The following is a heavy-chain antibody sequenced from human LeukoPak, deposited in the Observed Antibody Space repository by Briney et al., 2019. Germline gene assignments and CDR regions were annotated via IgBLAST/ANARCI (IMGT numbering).Heavy chain of an antibody. D-gene: IGHD3-22*01. J-gene: IGHJ4*02. CDR2: ISYDGSNK. CDR3: AKDQYDSSGPFDS. V-gene: IGHV3-30*18. Sequence: PGRSLRLSCAASGFTFSNYDMHWVRQAPDKGLEWVAVISYDGSNKYYADSVKGRFTISRDNSKNTLFLQMNSLRADDTAVYYCAKDQYDSSGPFDSWGQGTLVTVSS. CDR1: GFTFSNYD.